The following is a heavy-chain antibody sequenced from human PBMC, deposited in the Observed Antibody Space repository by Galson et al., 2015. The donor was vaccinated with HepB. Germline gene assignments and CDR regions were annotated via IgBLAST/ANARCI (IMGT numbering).Heavy chain of an antibody. CDR2: INAGNGNT. Sequence: SVKVSCKASGYTFTSYAMHWVRQAPGQRLEWMGWINAGNGNTKYSQKFQGRVTITRDTSASTAYMELSSLGSEDTAVYYCAREPITMSSWFDPWGQGTLVTVSS. CDR1: GYTFTSYA. CDR3: AREPITMSSWFDP. J-gene: IGHJ5*02. D-gene: IGHD3-10*02. V-gene: IGHV1-3*01.